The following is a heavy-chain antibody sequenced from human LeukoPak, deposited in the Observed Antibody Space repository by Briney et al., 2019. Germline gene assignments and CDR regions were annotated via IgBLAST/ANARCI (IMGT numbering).Heavy chain of an antibody. V-gene: IGHV4-59*08. J-gene: IGHJ6*02. Sequence: SETLSLTCTVSGGSISSYYWSWVRQPPGKGLEWIGYIYYSGSTNYNPSLRSRVTISVDTSKNHFSLKLSSVTAADTAVYYCARHENNSYSSGWYGGYYYYGMDVWGQGTTVTVSS. D-gene: IGHD6-19*01. CDR2: IYYSGST. CDR3: ARHENNSYSSGWYGGYYYYGMDV. CDR1: GGSISSYY.